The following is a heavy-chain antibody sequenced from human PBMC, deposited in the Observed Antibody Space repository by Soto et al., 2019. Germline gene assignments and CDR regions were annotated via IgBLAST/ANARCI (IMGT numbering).Heavy chain of an antibody. Sequence: GGSLRLSCAASGFTVSNSYMSWVRQAPGKGLEWVSVIYSGGSTYYADSVKGRFTISRDNSKNTLYLQMNSLRAEDTAVYYCAKDKDISTGPDYWGQGTRVTVSS. CDR3: AKDKDISTGPDY. J-gene: IGHJ4*02. CDR1: GFTVSNSY. CDR2: IYSGGST. D-gene: IGHD3-9*01. V-gene: IGHV3-53*05.